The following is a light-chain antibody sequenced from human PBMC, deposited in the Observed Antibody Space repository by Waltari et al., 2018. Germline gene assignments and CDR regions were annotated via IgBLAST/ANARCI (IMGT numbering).Light chain of an antibody. CDR1: SSDVGAYNY. V-gene: IGLV2-14*03. CDR2: DVS. Sequence: QSALTQPASVSGSPGQSITISCTGTSSDVGAYNYVSWYQQHPGKAPKLMIFDVSIRPSGGSNRFPGSKSGNTASLTISGLQAEDEADYYCSSYISSSTLELFGGGTSLTVL. J-gene: IGLJ2*01. CDR3: SSYISSSTLEL.